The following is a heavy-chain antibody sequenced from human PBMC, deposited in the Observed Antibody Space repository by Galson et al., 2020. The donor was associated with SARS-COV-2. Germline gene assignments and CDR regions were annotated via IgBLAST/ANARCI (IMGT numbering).Heavy chain of an antibody. D-gene: IGHD3-22*01. CDR3: ATQEFYYGSSGYEESDYGMYV. J-gene: IGHJ6*02. CDR1: GFTFSKYW. CDR2: INGDGRSR. V-gene: IGHV3-74*01. Sequence: GESLKISCAASGFTFSKYWMPWVRPDPGKGLVWVPRINGDGRSRTHADSVKGRFTISRDSAKNTVSLQRNSRRAEDTAVYYCATQEFYYGSSGYEESDYGMYVWGQGTTVTVSS.